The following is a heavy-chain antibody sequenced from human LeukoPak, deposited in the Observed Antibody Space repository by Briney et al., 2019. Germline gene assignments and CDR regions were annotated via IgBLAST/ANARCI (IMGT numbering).Heavy chain of an antibody. Sequence: SETLSLTCTVSGGSISSSSYYWGWIRQPPGKGLEWIGSIYYSGSTYHSPSLKSRVTISIDTSKNQFSLKLSSVTAADTAVYYCARTSTDKYCSSTSCLDYYYSYMDVWGKGTTVTISS. CDR1: GGSISSSSYY. CDR3: ARTSTDKYCSSTSCLDYYYSYMDV. D-gene: IGHD2-2*01. CDR2: IYYSGST. J-gene: IGHJ6*03. V-gene: IGHV4-39*07.